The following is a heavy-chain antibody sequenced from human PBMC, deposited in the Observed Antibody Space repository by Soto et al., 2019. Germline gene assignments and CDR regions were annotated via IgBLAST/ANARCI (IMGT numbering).Heavy chain of an antibody. Sequence: QVQLQESGPGLVKPSETLSLTCTVSGGSISGHYWSWIRQPAGKGLEWIGRIYSSGTPKYNPPLESRVTMSIDTAKNQFSLRLNSVTAADTAVYYCVRDLRVGPEEYLDFWGQGTLVTVSS. CDR3: VRDLRVGPEEYLDF. CDR2: IYSSGTP. V-gene: IGHV4-4*07. J-gene: IGHJ4*02. D-gene: IGHD3-9*01. CDR1: GGSISGHY.